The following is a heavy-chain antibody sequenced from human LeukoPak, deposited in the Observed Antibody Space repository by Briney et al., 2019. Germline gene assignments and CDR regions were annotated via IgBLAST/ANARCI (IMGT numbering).Heavy chain of an antibody. CDR1: GFTFSNYW. Sequence: PGGSLRLSCAASGFTFSNYWMHWVRQAPGKGLEWVANIKQDGSEKYHVDSVKGRFSISRDNAKNSLYLQMNSLRAEDTAVYYCAKAARRIVVVIKPYYFDYWGQGTLVTVSS. D-gene: IGHD3-22*01. CDR2: IKQDGSEK. V-gene: IGHV3-7*03. J-gene: IGHJ4*02. CDR3: AKAARRIVVVIKPYYFDY.